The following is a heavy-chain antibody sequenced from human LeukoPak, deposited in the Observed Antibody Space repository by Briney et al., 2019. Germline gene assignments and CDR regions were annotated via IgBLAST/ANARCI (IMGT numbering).Heavy chain of an antibody. CDR3: ARGGGMGHYYYYMDV. V-gene: IGHV4-59*01. CDR2: IYYSGST. Sequence: SETLSLTCTVSGGSITSYYWSRIRQPPGKGLEWIGYIYYSGSTNYNPSLKSRVTISVDTSKNQFSLKLTSVTAADTAVYYCARGGGMGHYYYYMDVWGKGTTVTISS. J-gene: IGHJ6*03. D-gene: IGHD5-24*01. CDR1: GGSITSYY.